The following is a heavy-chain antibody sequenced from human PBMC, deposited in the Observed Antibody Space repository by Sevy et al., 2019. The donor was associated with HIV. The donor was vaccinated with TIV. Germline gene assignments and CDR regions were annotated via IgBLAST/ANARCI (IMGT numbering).Heavy chain of an antibody. V-gene: IGHV4-39*01. CDR3: ARHCLHYFDNTLYGEAFDI. CDR2: IHHRGDS. J-gene: IGHJ3*02. D-gene: IGHD3-22*01. CDR1: GDSIRSSVHF. Sequence: SETLSLTCTVSGDSIRSSVHFWAWIRQPPGKGLQWLGSIHHRGDSYYNPSLRSRVTISVDTSKNQVSLNLNSMTAADTAVYFCARHCLHYFDNTLYGEAFDIWGQGSLVTVSS.